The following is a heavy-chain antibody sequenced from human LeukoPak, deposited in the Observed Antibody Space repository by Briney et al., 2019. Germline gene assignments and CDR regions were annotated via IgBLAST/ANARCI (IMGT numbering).Heavy chain of an antibody. Sequence: GGSLRLPWGASGITFPNAWMTWVRQAPGKGLEWVGRIKSKADGETTDYAAPVKGRFTMSRDDSKATLYLFMNGLKAEDTAVYYCTTDLGVTMIRGVLVYWGQGALVTVSS. CDR1: GITFPNAW. CDR3: TTDLGVTMIRGVLVY. J-gene: IGHJ4*02. CDR2: IKSKADGETT. V-gene: IGHV3-15*01. D-gene: IGHD3-10*01.